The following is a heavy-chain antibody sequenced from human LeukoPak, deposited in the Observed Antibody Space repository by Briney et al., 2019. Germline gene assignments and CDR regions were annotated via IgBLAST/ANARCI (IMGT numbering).Heavy chain of an antibody. CDR3: ARLRVYYSDY. CDR2: AHHTGST. V-gene: IGHV4-39*01. CDR1: GDSMIRPNYF. J-gene: IGHJ4*02. Sequence: SETLSLTCTVSGDSMIRPNYFWGWFRLPPGKGLEWLGRAHHTGSTYYNPSLNGRVTITLDTSNNRFSLNVYSVTAADTAVYYCARLRVYYSDYWGLGTLVTVSS.